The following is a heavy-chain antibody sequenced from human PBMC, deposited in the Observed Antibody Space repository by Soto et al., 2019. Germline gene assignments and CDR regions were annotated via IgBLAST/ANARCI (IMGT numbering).Heavy chain of an antibody. J-gene: IGHJ6*02. Sequence: QVQLVQSGAEVKKPGASVKVSCKASGYTFTSYDINWVRQATGQGLEWMGWMNPNSGNTGDAQNFQGRVTMTRNTSISTAYMELSSLRSEDTAVYYCARERTGTTSMDVWGQGTTVTVSS. CDR3: ARERTGTTSMDV. CDR2: MNPNSGNT. V-gene: IGHV1-8*01. D-gene: IGHD1-1*01. CDR1: GYTFTSYD.